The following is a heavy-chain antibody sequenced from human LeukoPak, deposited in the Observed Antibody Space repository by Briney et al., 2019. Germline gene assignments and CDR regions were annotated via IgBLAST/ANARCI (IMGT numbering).Heavy chain of an antibody. CDR2: IIPIFGTA. J-gene: IGHJ5*02. CDR1: GGTFSSYA. CDR3: ARGDIVVVPAAQGWFDP. Sequence: ASVNVSCKASGGTFSSYAISWVRQAPGQGLEWMGGIIPIFGTANYAQKFQSRVTITADESTSTAYMELSSLRSEDTAVYYCARGDIVVVPAAQGWFDPWGQGTLVTVSS. V-gene: IGHV1-69*13. D-gene: IGHD2-2*01.